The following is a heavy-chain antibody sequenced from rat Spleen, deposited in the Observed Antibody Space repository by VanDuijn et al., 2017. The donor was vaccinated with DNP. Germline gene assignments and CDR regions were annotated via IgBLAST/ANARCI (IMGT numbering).Heavy chain of an antibody. CDR2: ITASSGTT. J-gene: IGHJ3*01. D-gene: IGHD1-8*01. Sequence: EVQLVESGGGLVQPGRSLKLSCAASGFTFTNYGMAWVRQAPKKGLEWVATITASSGTTYYRDSVKGRFTISTDNAKNTLYLQMDSLRSEDTATYYCTTDTTVAPFGYWGQGTLVTVSS. CDR1: GFTFTNYG. CDR3: TTDTTVAPFGY. V-gene: IGHV5-19*01.